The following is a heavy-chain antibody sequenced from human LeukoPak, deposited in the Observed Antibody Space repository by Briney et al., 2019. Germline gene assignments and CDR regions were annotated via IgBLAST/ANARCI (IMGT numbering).Heavy chain of an antibody. J-gene: IGHJ6*03. D-gene: IGHD5-24*01. CDR2: ISSSGTTI. V-gene: IGHV3-48*03. CDR1: GFIFSSYE. Sequence: GGSLRLSCAASGFIFSSYEMTWVRQAPGKGLEWVSYISSSGTTIYYADSVKGRFTISRDNAKNSLYLQMNSLRADDTAVYYCASYGVEMAQVYYYYYYMDVWGKGTTVTVSS. CDR3: ASYGVEMAQVYYYYYYMDV.